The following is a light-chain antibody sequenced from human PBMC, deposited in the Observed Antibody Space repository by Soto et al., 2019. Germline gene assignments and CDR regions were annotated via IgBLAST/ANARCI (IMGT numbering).Light chain of an antibody. V-gene: IGKV1-39*01. CDR2: SAS. Sequence: DIQMTQSPSSVSASIGDTVTITCRASQDINVYLNWYQQKSGEVPKLLIYSASTLHSGVPSRFTGSGSETDFTLTITSLQPEDFATYYCQHGYGAPYSLGQGTKVDIK. CDR1: QDINVY. CDR3: QHGYGAPYS. J-gene: IGKJ2*03.